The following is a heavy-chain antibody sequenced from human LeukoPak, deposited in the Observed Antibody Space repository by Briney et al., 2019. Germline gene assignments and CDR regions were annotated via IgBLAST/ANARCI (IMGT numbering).Heavy chain of an antibody. J-gene: IGHJ4*02. D-gene: IGHD3-22*01. Sequence: PGGSLRLSCAASGFTFSSYWMSWVRQAPGKGLEWVAHIKQDGSEKYYVDSVKGRFTISRDNAKNSLYLQMNSLRAEDTAVYYCAREGYYYDSSDVFDYWGQGTLVTVSS. CDR2: IKQDGSEK. V-gene: IGHV3-7*01. CDR1: GFTFSSYW. CDR3: AREGYYYDSSDVFDY.